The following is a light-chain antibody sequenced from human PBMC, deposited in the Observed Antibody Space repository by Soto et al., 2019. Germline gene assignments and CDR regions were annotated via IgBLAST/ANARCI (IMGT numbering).Light chain of an antibody. J-gene: IGKJ5*01. CDR3: QQYGSSST. CDR1: QSVSSSY. Sequence: EIVLTKSPGTLSLSKGERATLSCRASQSVSSSYLAWYQQKPGQAPRLLIYGASSRPTGIPDRFSGSGSGTDFTLTISRLEPEDFAVYYCQQYGSSSTFGQGRLLE. V-gene: IGKV3-20*01. CDR2: GAS.